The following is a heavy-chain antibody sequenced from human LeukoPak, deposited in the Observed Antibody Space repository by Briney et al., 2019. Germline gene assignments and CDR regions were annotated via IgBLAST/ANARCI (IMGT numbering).Heavy chain of an antibody. CDR3: ARGPRGSMDV. CDR2: ISSSSTI. V-gene: IGHV3-48*01. J-gene: IGHJ6*03. CDR1: GFTFSSYS. D-gene: IGHD3-10*01. Sequence: GSLRLSCAASGFTFSSYSMNWVRQAPGKGLEWVSYISSSSTIYYADSVKGRFTISRDNAKNSLYLQMNSLRAEDTAVYYCARGPRGSMDVWGKGTTVTVSS.